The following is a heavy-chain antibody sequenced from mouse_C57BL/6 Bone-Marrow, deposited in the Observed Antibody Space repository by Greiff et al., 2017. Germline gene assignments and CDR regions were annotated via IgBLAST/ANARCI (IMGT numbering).Heavy chain of an antibody. CDR3: ASEKRWYIGV. CDR1: GFNIKNTY. CDR2: IDPATGNT. Sequence: EVQLQQSVAEFVRPGASVKLSCTASGFNIKNTYMHWVKQRPEQGLEWIGRIDPATGNTKYAPKFQGKGTINADTSSNTAYLQLSSLTSEATAIYYYASEKRWYIGVWGAGTTVTVSA. V-gene: IGHV14-3*01. J-gene: IGHJ1*01.